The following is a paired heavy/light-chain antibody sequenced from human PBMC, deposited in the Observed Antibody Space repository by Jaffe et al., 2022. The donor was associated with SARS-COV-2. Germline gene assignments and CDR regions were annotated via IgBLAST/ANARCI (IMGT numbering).Light chain of an antibody. V-gene: IGKV2-30*01. Sequence: DVVMTQSPLSLPVTLGQPASISCRSSQSLVNSDGNTYLNWFQQRPGQSPRRLIYKVSNRDSGVPDRFSGSGSGTDFTLKISRVEAEDVGLYYCMQGTQWPWTFGQGTKVEIK. J-gene: IGKJ1*01. CDR1: QSLVNSDGNTY. CDR2: KVS. CDR3: MQGTQWPWT.
Heavy chain of an antibody. Sequence: EVSLVESGEGFVQPGGSLRLSCAASGFTFSSHVMHWVRQAPGKGLESVSAISTNGDRTYYADSVKGRFTISRDNSKNTLYLQMGSLRSEDMAVYYCAREGSRGSLDPWGQGTLVTVSS. J-gene: IGHJ5*02. CDR1: GFTFSSHV. D-gene: IGHD2-15*01. CDR2: ISTNGDRT. CDR3: AREGSRGSLDP. V-gene: IGHV3-64*02.